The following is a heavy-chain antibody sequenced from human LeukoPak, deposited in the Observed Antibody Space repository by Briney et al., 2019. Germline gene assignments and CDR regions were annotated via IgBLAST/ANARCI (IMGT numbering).Heavy chain of an antibody. J-gene: IGHJ4*02. V-gene: IGHV3-23*01. CDR1: GFTFSSYA. CDR3: AKDRNYGYVWRSYPPALYSDY. D-gene: IGHD3-16*02. CDR2: ISSGGGTT. Sequence: GGPLRLSCAALGFTFSSYAMSWVRQAPGKGLEWVSGISSGGGTTYYADSVKGRFTISRDNSKNTLYLQMNSLRAEDTALYYCAKDRNYGYVWRSYPPALYSDYRGQGTLVTVSS.